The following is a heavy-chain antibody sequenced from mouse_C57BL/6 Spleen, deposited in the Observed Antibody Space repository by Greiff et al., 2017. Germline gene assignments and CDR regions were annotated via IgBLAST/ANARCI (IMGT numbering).Heavy chain of an antibody. D-gene: IGHD2-3*01. V-gene: IGHV1-59*01. J-gene: IGHJ2*01. Sequence: QVQLKQPGAELVRPGTSVKLSCKASGYTFTSYWMHWVKQRPGQGLEWIGVIDPSDSYTNYNQKFKGKATLTVDTSSSTAYMQLSILTSEDSAVYYCDRFGDGYPHYFDYWGQGTTLTVSS. CDR1: GYTFTSYW. CDR2: IDPSDSYT. CDR3: DRFGDGYPHYFDY.